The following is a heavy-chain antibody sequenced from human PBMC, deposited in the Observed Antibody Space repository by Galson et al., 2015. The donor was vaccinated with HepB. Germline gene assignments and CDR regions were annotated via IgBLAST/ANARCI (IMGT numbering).Heavy chain of an antibody. Sequence: SVKVSCKASGYTLTSYSISWVRQAPGQGLEWMGWISAYNGNTNYAQKFQGRVTMTADTSTSTAYMELRSLRSDDTAVYYCARQGDILTGYGYWGQGTLVTVSS. CDR3: ARQGDILTGYGY. J-gene: IGHJ4*02. CDR1: GYTLTSYS. V-gene: IGHV1-18*04. D-gene: IGHD3-9*01. CDR2: ISAYNGNT.